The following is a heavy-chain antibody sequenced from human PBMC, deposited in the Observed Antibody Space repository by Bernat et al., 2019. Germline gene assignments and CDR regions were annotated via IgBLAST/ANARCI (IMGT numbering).Heavy chain of an antibody. CDR3: AGSPLARRVVGY. Sequence: EVQLVESGGGLVQPGGSLRLSCAVSGFTFSEYWLSWVRQAPGKGLEWVANINQDGSEKYYVDSVKGRFTISRDNAKTSLYMQMNSLRVEDTGVYYCAGSPLARRVVGYCGQGTLVTVSS. CDR2: INQDGSEK. CDR1: GFTFSEYW. V-gene: IGHV3-7*03. D-gene: IGHD3-10*01. J-gene: IGHJ4*02.